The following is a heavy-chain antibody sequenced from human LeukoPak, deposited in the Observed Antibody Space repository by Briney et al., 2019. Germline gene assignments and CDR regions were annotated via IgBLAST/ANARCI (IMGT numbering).Heavy chain of an antibody. Sequence: PSETLSLTCTVSGGSISSGDYYWSWIRQPPGKGLEWIGYIYHSGSTYYNPSLKSRVTISVDRSKNQFSLKLSSVTAADTAVYYCARGVAAAPTTYWGQGTLVTVSS. V-gene: IGHV4-30-2*01. CDR3: ARGVAAAPTTY. CDR1: GGSISSGDYY. D-gene: IGHD6-13*01. J-gene: IGHJ4*02. CDR2: IYHSGST.